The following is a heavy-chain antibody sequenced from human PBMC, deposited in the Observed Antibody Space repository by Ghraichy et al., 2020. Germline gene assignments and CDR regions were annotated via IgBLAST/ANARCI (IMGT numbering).Heavy chain of an antibody. D-gene: IGHD6-19*01. CDR3: AKDLARYSSGWYYFDY. CDR2: ITPKGGST. CDR1: GFNFNNFA. J-gene: IGHJ4*02. Sequence: LSLTCAASGFNFNNFAMRWVRQAPGKALEWVSGITPKGGSTYYADSVKGRFTVSRDNPKNTLYLQMNNLRAEDTAVYYCAKDLARYSSGWYYFDYWGQGTPVTVSS. V-gene: IGHV3-23*01.